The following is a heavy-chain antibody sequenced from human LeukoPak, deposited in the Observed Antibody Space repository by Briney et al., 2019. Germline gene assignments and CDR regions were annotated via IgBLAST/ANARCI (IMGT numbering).Heavy chain of an antibody. Sequence: GASVKVSCTASGYTFTSYYMHWVRQAPGQGLEWMGIINPSGGSASYAQKFQGRVTMTRDTSTSTVYMELSSLRSEDTAVYYCARDLISRVGGVSDYYYYGMDVWGQGTTVTVSS. D-gene: IGHD2-2*01. CDR3: ARDLISRVGGVSDYYYYGMDV. V-gene: IGHV1-46*01. CDR2: INPSGGSA. CDR1: GYTFTSYY. J-gene: IGHJ6*02.